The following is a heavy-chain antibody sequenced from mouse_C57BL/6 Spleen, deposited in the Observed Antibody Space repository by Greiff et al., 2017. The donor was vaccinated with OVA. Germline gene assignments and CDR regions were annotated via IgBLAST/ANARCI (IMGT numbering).Heavy chain of an antibody. D-gene: IGHD2-12*01. J-gene: IGHJ4*01. CDR2: IHPNSGST. Sequence: QVQLQQPGAELVKPGASVKLSCKASGYTFTSYWMHWVKQRPGQGLEWIGMIHPNSGSTNYNEKFKSKATLTVDKSSSTAYMQLSSLTSEDSAVDYCAYYSPYGAMDYWGQGTSVTVSS. CDR1: GYTFTSYW. V-gene: IGHV1-64*01. CDR3: AYYSPYGAMDY.